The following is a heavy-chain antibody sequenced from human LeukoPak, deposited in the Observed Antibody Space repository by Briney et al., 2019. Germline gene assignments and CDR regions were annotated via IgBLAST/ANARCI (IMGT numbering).Heavy chain of an antibody. CDR3: ASKVGATPYWFDP. CDR2: INHSGST. Sequence: SETLSLTCAVYGGSFSGYYWSWIRQPPGKGLEWIGEINHSGSTNYNPSLKSRVTISVDTSKNQFSLKLSSVTAADTAVYYCASKVGATPYWFDPWGQGTLVTVSS. CDR1: GGSFSGYY. D-gene: IGHD1-26*01. V-gene: IGHV4-34*01. J-gene: IGHJ5*02.